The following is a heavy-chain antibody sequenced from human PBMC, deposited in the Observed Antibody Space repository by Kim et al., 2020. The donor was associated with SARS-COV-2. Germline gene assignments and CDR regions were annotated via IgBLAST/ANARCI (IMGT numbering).Heavy chain of an antibody. J-gene: IGHJ4*02. V-gene: IGHV1-69*01. CDR3: ARGEDSSGYYRY. D-gene: IGHD3-22*01. Sequence: NYATKFQGRVTITADESTSTAYMELSSLRSEDTAVYYCARGEDSSGYYRYWGQGTLVTVSS.